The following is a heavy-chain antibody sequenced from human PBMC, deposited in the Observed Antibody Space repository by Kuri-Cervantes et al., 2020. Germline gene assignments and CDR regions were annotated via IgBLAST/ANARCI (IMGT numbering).Heavy chain of an antibody. CDR1: GGSISSYY. Sequence: SETLSLTCTVSGGSISSYYWSWIRQPAGKGLEWIGRIYTSGSTNYNPSLKSRVTMSVDTSKNQFSLKLSSVTAADTDVYYCARGTTATHIYYYYGMDVWGQGTTVAVSS. CDR2: IYTSGST. V-gene: IGHV4-4*07. D-gene: IGHD4-17*01. CDR3: ARGTTATHIYYYYGMDV. J-gene: IGHJ6*02.